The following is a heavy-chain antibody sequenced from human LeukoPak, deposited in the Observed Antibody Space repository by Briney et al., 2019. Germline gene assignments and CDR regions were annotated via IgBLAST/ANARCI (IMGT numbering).Heavy chain of an antibody. CDR1: GFTFSSYC. CDR3: AKDQGIGSYWYYFDS. V-gene: IGHV3-30*18. Sequence: RTGGSLRLPCPASGFTFSSYCMHCVRQAPGKGLEWVAFVAYDGSNKYYADSVKGRFTISRENSKNTLYLQMTSLTGKDTAVYYCAKDQGIGSYWYYFDSWGQGTLVTVSS. CDR2: VAYDGSNK. D-gene: IGHD1-26*01. J-gene: IGHJ4*02.